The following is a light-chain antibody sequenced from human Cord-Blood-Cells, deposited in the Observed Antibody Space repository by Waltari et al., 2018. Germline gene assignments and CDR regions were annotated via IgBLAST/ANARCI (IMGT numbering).Light chain of an antibody. V-gene: IGLV2-14*01. J-gene: IGLJ7*01. CDR1: SSDVGGYNY. CDR2: DVS. Sequence: QSALTQPASVSGSPGQSITIPCTGTSSDVGGYNYVPWYQQHPGKAPKLMIYDVSNRPSGVSNRFSGSKSGNTASLTISGLQAEDEADYYCSSYTSSSHAVFGGGTQLTVL. CDR3: SSYTSSSHAV.